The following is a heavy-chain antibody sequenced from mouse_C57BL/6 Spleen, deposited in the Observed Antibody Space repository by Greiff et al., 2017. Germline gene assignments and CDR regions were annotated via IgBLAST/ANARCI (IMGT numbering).Heavy chain of an antibody. Sequence: QVQLQQPGAELVRPGTSVKLSCKASGYTFTSYWMHWVKQRPGQGLEWIGVIDPSDSYTNYNQKFKGKATLTVDTSSSTAYMQLSSLTSEDSAVYYCASEGYDYDDAGDYWGQGTSVTVSS. V-gene: IGHV1-59*01. CDR1: GYTFTSYW. D-gene: IGHD2-4*01. J-gene: IGHJ4*01. CDR2: IDPSDSYT. CDR3: ASEGYDYDDAGDY.